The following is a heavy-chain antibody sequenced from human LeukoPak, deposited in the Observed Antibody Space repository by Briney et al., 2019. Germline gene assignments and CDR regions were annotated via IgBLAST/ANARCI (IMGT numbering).Heavy chain of an antibody. CDR3: ARDTVVNQDYYYYYYMDV. D-gene: IGHD4-23*01. Sequence: ASVKVSCKASGYTFTSYYMHWVRQAPGQGLEWMGMINPSGGSTSYAQKFQGRVTMTRDMSTSTVYMELSSLRSEDTAVYYCARDTVVNQDYYYYYYMDVWGKGTTVTVSS. J-gene: IGHJ6*03. CDR2: INPSGGST. V-gene: IGHV1-46*01. CDR1: GYTFTSYY.